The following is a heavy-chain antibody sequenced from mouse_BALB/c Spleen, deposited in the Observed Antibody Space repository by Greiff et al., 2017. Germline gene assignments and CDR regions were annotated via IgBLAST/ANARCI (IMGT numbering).Heavy chain of an antibody. CDR3: ARGWGFYYFDY. CDR1: GFTFSDYY. Sequence: EVKVVESGGGLVKPGGSLKLSCAASGFTFSDYYMYWVRQTPEKRLEWVATISDGGSYTYYPDSVKGRFTISRDNAKNNLYLQMSSLKSEDTAMYYCARGWGFYYFDYWGQGTTLTVSS. D-gene: IGHD2-3*01. V-gene: IGHV5-4*02. CDR2: ISDGGSYT. J-gene: IGHJ2*01.